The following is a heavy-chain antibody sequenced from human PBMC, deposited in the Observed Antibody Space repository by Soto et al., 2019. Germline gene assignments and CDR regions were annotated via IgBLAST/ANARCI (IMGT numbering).Heavy chain of an antibody. D-gene: IGHD3-10*01. V-gene: IGHV3-9*01. CDR1: GFDFGEYA. Sequence: EAQVVESGGGLVQPGRSLRLSCVASGFDFGEYAMHWVRQGPGKGLEWVSGISWNSGSRGYGDSVQGRFTISRDNAKNSLNLEMKSLRTGDTALSYCAKDTGRAASGGGMGVWGQGTTVIVSS. CDR2: ISWNSGSR. J-gene: IGHJ6*02. CDR3: AKDTGRAASGGGMGV.